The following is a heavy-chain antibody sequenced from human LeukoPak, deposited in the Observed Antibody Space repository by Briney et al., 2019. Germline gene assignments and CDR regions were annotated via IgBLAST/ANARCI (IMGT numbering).Heavy chain of an antibody. CDR1: GFTFSSYS. D-gene: IGHD6-19*01. CDR2: ISSSSSYI. Sequence: GGSLRLSCAASGFTFSSYSMNWVRHAPGKGLERVSSISSSSSYIYYADSVKGRFTISRDNAKNSLYLQMNSLRAEDTAVYYCANGNSGWYYFDYWGQGTLVTVSS. V-gene: IGHV3-21*01. J-gene: IGHJ4*02. CDR3: ANGNSGWYYFDY.